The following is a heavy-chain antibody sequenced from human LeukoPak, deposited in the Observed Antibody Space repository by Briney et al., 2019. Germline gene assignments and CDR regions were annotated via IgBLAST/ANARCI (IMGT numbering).Heavy chain of an antibody. CDR3: ARGAPPQN. V-gene: IGHV4-30-4*01. Sequence: SETLSLTCTVSGGSISSGDYYWSWIRQPPGKGLEWIGYIYYSGSTYYNPSLKSRVTISIDTSKKHFSLKLTSVTAADTAVYYCARGAPPQNWGQGTLVTVSS. CDR2: IYYSGST. J-gene: IGHJ4*02. CDR1: GGSISSGDYY.